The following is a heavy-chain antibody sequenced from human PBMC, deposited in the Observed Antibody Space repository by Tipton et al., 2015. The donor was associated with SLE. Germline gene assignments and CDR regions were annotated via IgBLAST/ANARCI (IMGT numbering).Heavy chain of an antibody. V-gene: IGHV4-39*07. CDR1: GGSISNSSYY. CDR3: AREVIAAARGGWFDP. D-gene: IGHD6-13*01. CDR2: IYYSGST. J-gene: IGHJ5*02. Sequence: TLSLTCTVSGGSISNSSYYWGWIRQPPGKGLEWIGSIYYSGSTYSNPSLKSRVTISVDTSKNQFSLKLSSVTAADTAVYYCAREVIAAARGGWFDPWGQGTLVTVSS.